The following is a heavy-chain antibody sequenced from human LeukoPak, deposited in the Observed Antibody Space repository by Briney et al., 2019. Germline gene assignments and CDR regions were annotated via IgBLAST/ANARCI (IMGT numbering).Heavy chain of an antibody. V-gene: IGHV4-4*02. CDR3: SRENGAFSPFGY. J-gene: IGHJ4*02. CDR2: ISLTGLT. Sequence: SGTLSLTCGVSGGSISNTNWCSWVRQPPGQGLEWIGEISLTGLTHYNPSLESRVTVSLDKSKNQLSLNLTPVTAADTAVYYCSRENGAFSPFGYWGQGILVTVLS. CDR1: GGSISNTNW. D-gene: IGHD2-8*01.